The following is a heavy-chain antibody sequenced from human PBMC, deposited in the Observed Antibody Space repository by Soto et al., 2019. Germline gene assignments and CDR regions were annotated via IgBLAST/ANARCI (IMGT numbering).Heavy chain of an antibody. CDR1: GGTFSSYA. CDR3: ARHDYPGYNSYYYAMDV. D-gene: IGHD4-17*01. CDR2: IIPIFGTA. Sequence: SVNVSCKASGGTFSSYAISWVRQAPGQGLEWMGGIIPIFGTANYAQKFQGRVTITADKSISAAFLQWSNLKASDTAINYCARHDYPGYNSYYYAMDVWGQGTTVTVSS. J-gene: IGHJ6*02. V-gene: IGHV1-69*06.